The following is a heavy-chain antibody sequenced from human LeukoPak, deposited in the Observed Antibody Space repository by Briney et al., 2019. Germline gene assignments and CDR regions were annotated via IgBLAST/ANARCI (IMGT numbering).Heavy chain of an antibody. V-gene: IGHV3-48*01. D-gene: IGHD1-1*01. CDR1: GFTFSSYS. Sequence: PGGSLRLSCAASGFTFSSYSMNWVRQAPGKGLEWVSYISSSSSTIYYADSVKGRFTISRDNAKNSPYLQMNSLRAEDTAVYYCARVSGTTPYYYMDVWGKGTTVTVSS. J-gene: IGHJ6*03. CDR3: ARVSGTTPYYYMDV. CDR2: ISSSSSTI.